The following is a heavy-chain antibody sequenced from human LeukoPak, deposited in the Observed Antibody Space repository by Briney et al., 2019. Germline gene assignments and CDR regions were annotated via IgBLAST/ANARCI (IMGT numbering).Heavy chain of an antibody. V-gene: IGHV1-2*02. CDR2: INPNSGGT. CDR3: ARDRSPLSDAFDI. Sequence: ASVKVSCKASGYTFTGYYMHWVRQAPGQGLEWMGWINPNSGGTNYAQKFQGRVTITADKSTSTAYMELSSLRSEDTAVYYCARDRSPLSDAFDIWGQGTMVTVSS. CDR1: GYTFTGYY. J-gene: IGHJ3*02.